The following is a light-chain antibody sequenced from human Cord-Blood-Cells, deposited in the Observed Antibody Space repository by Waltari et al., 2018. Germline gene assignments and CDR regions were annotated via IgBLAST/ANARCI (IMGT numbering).Light chain of an antibody. Sequence: DIQMTQSPSSLSASVAARVTITCQASQSISSYLNWYQQKPGKAPKLLIYVVSSLQSGVPSRFSGRGSRTDFTLSISRLQPEDFATYYWQQSYSSPYSFGQGTKLEIK. J-gene: IGKJ2*03. CDR1: QSISSY. CDR3: QQSYSSPYS. V-gene: IGKV1-39*01. CDR2: VVS.